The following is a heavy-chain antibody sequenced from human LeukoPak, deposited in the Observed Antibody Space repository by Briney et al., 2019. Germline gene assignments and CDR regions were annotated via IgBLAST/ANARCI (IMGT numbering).Heavy chain of an antibody. J-gene: IGHJ5*02. V-gene: IGHV4-59*01. D-gene: IGHD3-3*01. Sequence: PSETLSLTCTVSGGSINSYYWSWIRQPPGKGLEWIGYIYYSESTNYNPSLKRRHTISVDTSKNQFSLKLSSVTAADTAVYYCARDGGYDFWSGYRGWFEPWGQGTLVTVSS. CDR3: ARDGGYDFWSGYRGWFEP. CDR1: GGSINSYY. CDR2: IYYSEST.